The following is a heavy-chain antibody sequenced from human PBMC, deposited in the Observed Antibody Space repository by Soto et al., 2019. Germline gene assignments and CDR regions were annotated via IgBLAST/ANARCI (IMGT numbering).Heavy chain of an antibody. CDR1: GVSFSGYY. V-gene: IGHV4-34*01. CDR3: ARHAYRSGWADH. Sequence: SETLSLTCAVYGVSFSGYYWIWIRQPPGKGLEWIGEINHSGSTNCNPSLKSRVTISVDTSKNQFSLKLSSVTAADTAVYYCARHAYRSGWADHWGQGTLVTVSS. CDR2: INHSGST. J-gene: IGHJ4*02. D-gene: IGHD6-19*01.